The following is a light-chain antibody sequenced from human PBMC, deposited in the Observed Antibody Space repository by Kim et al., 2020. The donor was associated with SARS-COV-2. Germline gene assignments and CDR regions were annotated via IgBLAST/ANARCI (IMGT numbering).Light chain of an antibody. CDR2: DVS. V-gene: IGLV2-14*03. CDR1: SSDVGGYNH. CDR3: SSYTSSSTLV. Sequence: QSALTQPASVSESPGQSITISCTGASSDVGGYNHVSWYQQHPGKAPKLTIYDVSNRPSGVSNRFSGSKSGNTASLTISGLQAEDEADYYCSSYTSSSTLVFGGGTKLTVL. J-gene: IGLJ3*02.